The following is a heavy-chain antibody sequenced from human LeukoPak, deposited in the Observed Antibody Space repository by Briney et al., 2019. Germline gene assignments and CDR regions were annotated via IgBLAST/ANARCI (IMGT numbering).Heavy chain of an antibody. CDR1: GGSISSYY. V-gene: IGHV4-59*08. Sequence: SETLSLTCTVSGGSISSYYWSWIRQPPGKGLEWIGYIYYSGSTNYNPSLKSRVTISVVTSKNQFSLKLSSVTAADTAVYYCARRDSGSPFDPWGQGTLVTVSS. CDR2: IYYSGST. D-gene: IGHD1-26*01. CDR3: ARRDSGSPFDP. J-gene: IGHJ5*02.